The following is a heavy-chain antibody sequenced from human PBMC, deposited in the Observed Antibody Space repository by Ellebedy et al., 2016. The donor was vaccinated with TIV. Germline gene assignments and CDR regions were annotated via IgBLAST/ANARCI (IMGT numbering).Heavy chain of an antibody. CDR1: GFTFSSYT. Sequence: PGGSLRLSCAASGFTFSSYTISWVRQAPGKGLEWVSAISGNGDNTYYADSVKGRFTISRDNSKNTLSLQMSSLRPDDTAMYFCARELYGGAYYCSDYWGQGTLVTVSS. CDR2: ISGNGDNT. CDR3: ARELYGGAYYCSDY. J-gene: IGHJ4*02. D-gene: IGHD2-15*01. V-gene: IGHV3-23*01.